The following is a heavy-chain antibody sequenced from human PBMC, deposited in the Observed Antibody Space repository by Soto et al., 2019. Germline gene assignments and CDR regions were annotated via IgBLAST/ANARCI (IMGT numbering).Heavy chain of an antibody. D-gene: IGHD1-1*01. CDR1: GFTFNMYA. Sequence: GGSLRLSCAASGFTFNMYAISWVRQAPGKGLEWVSGIGGSGTNTYYADFVKGRFTISRDNSKNTLYLQMDSLRAEDTATYYCARTITGYFWAGAYWGQGTLVTVSS. V-gene: IGHV3-23*01. CDR2: IGGSGTNT. CDR3: ARTITGYFWAGAY. J-gene: IGHJ4*02.